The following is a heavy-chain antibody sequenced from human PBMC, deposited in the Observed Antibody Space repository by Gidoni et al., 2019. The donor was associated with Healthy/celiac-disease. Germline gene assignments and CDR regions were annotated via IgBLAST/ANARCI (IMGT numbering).Heavy chain of an antibody. CDR2: IYYSGST. CDR1: GGSISSSSYY. Sequence: QLQLQESGPGLVKPSETLSLTCTVSGGSISSSSYYWGWIRQPPGKGLEWIGSIYYSGSTYYNPSLKSRVTISVDTSKNQFSLKLSSVTAADTAVYYCARDSSPYYYYGMDVWGQGTTVTVSS. CDR3: ARDSSPYYYYGMDV. J-gene: IGHJ6*02. V-gene: IGHV4-39*02.